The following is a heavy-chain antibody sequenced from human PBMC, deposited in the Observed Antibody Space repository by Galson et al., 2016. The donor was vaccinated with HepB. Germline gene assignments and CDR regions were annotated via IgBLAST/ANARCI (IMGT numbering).Heavy chain of an antibody. V-gene: IGHV1-3*01. CDR1: GYTFTTYA. CDR3: ARFEHFYGMGV. D-gene: IGHD3-9*01. Sequence: SVKVSCKASGYTFTTYAMHWVRQAPGHRLEWMGWINAGNGNTKYSQKFQGRVTITRDTSAGTAYMELSSLRSEDSGVYYCARFEHFYGMGVWGQGTTVSVSS. CDR2: INAGNGNT. J-gene: IGHJ6*02.